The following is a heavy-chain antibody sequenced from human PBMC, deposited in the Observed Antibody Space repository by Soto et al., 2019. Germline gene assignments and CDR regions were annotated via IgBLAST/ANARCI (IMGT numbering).Heavy chain of an antibody. Sequence: QVQLQESGPGLVKPSQTLSLTCTVSGGSISSGDYYWSWIRQPPGKGLVWIGYIYYSGSTYYNPSLKSRVTISVDTSKNQFSLKLSSVTAADTAVYYCARGSLDRSMVRGVQPSQNDYWGQGTLVTVSS. V-gene: IGHV4-30-4*01. CDR3: ARGSLDRSMVRGVQPSQNDY. J-gene: IGHJ4*02. D-gene: IGHD3-10*01. CDR2: IYYSGST. CDR1: GGSISSGDYY.